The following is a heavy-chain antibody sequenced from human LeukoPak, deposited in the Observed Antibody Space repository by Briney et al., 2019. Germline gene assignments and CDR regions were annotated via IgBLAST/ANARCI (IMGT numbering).Heavy chain of an antibody. CDR1: GGSISSGTYY. Sequence: PSETPSLTCTVSGGSISSGTYYWSWIRQPAGKGLEWIGRIYASARTNYNPSLKSRVTISVDTSKNHFSLKLSSVTAADTAVYYCARVGSSGWYEGANWFDPWGQGTLVTVSS. J-gene: IGHJ5*02. CDR2: IYASART. D-gene: IGHD6-19*01. CDR3: ARVGSSGWYEGANWFDP. V-gene: IGHV4-61*02.